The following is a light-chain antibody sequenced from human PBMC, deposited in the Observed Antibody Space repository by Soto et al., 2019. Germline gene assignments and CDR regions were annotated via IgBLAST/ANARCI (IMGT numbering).Light chain of an antibody. J-gene: IGLJ1*01. CDR3: SSYTSSSTPYV. CDR2: EVS. CDR1: SSDVGGYNY. V-gene: IGLV2-14*01. Sequence: QSALPQPAPVSGSPGQSITISCTGTSSDVGGYNYVSWYQQHPGKAPKLMIYEVSNRPSGVSNRFSGSKSGNTASLTISGLQADDEADYYCSSYTSSSTPYVFGTWTKVTVL.